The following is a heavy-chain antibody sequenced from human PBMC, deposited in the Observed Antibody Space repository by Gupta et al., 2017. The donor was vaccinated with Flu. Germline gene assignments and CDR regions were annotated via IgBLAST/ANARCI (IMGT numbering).Heavy chain of an antibody. D-gene: IGHD2-21*01. J-gene: IGHJ4*02. V-gene: IGHV3-74*01. CDR2: QDLDGSIR. CDR1: GFPFSSHW. Sequence: EVYLVESGGGLVQPGGILRLSWTASGFPFSSHWMHWVRKTPGMGRVWPSGQDLDGSIRRYADSVKGRFTISRDNAKNTLYLQIDSLSAEDTAMYYCGRVGEGGYWGQGTMVTVSS. CDR3: GRVGEGGY.